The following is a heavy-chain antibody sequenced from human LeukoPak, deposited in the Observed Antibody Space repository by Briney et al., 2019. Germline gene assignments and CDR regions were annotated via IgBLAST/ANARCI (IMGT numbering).Heavy chain of an antibody. J-gene: IGHJ6*02. V-gene: IGHV3-23*01. CDR2: ISGSGGST. CDR3: AKGGGDFWSGYYTGPSYYYYGMDV. Sequence: GRSLRLSCAASGFTFSSYARSWVRQAPGKGLEWVSAISGSGGSTYYADSVKGRFTISRDNSKNTLYLQMNSLRAEDTAVYYCAKGGGDFWSGYYTGPSYYYYGMDVWGQGTTVTVSS. CDR1: GFTFSSYA. D-gene: IGHD3-3*01.